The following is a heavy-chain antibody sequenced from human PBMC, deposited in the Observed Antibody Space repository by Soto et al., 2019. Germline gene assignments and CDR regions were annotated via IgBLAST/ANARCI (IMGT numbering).Heavy chain of an antibody. CDR3: ALIGYCSSPSCRDPQDAFDI. D-gene: IGHD2-2*01. J-gene: IGHJ3*02. Sequence: QLQLQESGPGLVKPSETLSLTCTVSGGSISSSSYYWGWIRQPPGKGLEWIGSIYYSGSTYYNPSLKSRVTISVDTSNNQFSLKLSSVNAAQTAVYYCALIGYCSSPSCRDPQDAFDIWGQGTMVTVSS. CDR2: IYYSGST. V-gene: IGHV4-39*01. CDR1: GGSISSSSYY.